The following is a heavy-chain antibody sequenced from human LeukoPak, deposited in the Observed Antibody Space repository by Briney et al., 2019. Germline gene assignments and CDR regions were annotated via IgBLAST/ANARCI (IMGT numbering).Heavy chain of an antibody. Sequence: PSETLSLTCAVYGGSFSGYYWSWIRQPPGKGLEWIGEINHSGSTNYNPSLKSRVTISVDTSKNQFSLKLSSVTAADTAVYYCARAVRALGYYGMDVWGQGTTVTVSS. CDR2: INHSGST. D-gene: IGHD2-8*01. CDR3: ARAVRALGYYGMDV. J-gene: IGHJ6*02. CDR1: GGSFSGYY. V-gene: IGHV4-34*01.